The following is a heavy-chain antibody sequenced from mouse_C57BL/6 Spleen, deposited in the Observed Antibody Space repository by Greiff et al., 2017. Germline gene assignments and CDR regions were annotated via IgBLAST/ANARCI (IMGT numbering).Heavy chain of an antibody. J-gene: IGHJ3*01. Sequence: QVKLQQPGTELVKPGASVKLSCKASGYTFTSYWMHWVQQRPGKGLEWIGNINPSNGGTNYNEKFKSKATLTVDKSASTAYMQLSSLTSEDSAVYYCARWGSYYGFAYWGQGTLVTVAA. V-gene: IGHV1-53*01. CDR2: INPSNGGT. CDR1: GYTFTSYW. D-gene: IGHD1-1*01. CDR3: ARWGSYYGFAY.